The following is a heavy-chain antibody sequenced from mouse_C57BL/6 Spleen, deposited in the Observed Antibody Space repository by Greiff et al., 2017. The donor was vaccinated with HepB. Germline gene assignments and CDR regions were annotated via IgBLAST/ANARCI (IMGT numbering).Heavy chain of an antibody. D-gene: IGHD6-1*01. J-gene: IGHJ4*01. Sequence: EVMLVESGPVLVKPGASVKMSCKASGYTFTDYYMNWVKQSHGKSLEWIGVINPYNGGTSYNQKFKGKATLTVDKSSSTAYMELNSLTSEDSAVYYCARRRQPQPRDAMDYWGQGTSVTVSS. CDR1: GYTFTDYY. V-gene: IGHV1-19*01. CDR2: INPYNGGT. CDR3: ARRRQPQPRDAMDY.